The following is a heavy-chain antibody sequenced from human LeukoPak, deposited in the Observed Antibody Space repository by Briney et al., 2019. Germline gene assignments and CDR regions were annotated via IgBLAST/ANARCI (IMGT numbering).Heavy chain of an antibody. CDR1: GYTFTGYY. V-gene: IGHV1-2*02. CDR3: ARDRYRSGGSCPGY. D-gene: IGHD2-15*01. CDR2: INPNSGGT. J-gene: IGHJ4*02. Sequence: ASVKVSCKASGYTFTGYYMHWVRQAPGQGLEWMGWINPNSGGTNYAQKFQGRVTMTRDTSISTAYMELSRLRSDDTAVYYCARDRYRSGGSCPGYWGQGTLVTVSS.